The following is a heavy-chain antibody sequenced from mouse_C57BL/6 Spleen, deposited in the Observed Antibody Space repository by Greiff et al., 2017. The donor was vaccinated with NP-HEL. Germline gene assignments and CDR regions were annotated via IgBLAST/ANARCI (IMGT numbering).Heavy chain of an antibody. CDR2: INPNNGGT. D-gene: IGHD1-1*01. CDR3: ARSSSHFDY. V-gene: IGHV1-26*01. J-gene: IGHJ2*01. Sequence: EVQLQQSGPELVKPGASVKISCKASGYTFTDYYMNWVKQSHGKSLEWIGDINPNNGGTSYNQKFKGKATLTVDKSSSTAYMELRSLTSEDSAVYYCARSSSHFDYWGQGTTLTVSS. CDR1: GYTFTDYY.